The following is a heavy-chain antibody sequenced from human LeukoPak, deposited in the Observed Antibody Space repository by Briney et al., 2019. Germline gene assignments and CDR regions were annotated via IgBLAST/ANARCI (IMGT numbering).Heavy chain of an antibody. Sequence: GGSLRLSCAASGFTFSNYAMIWVRQAPGKGLEWVSSISGSGGSTYYADSVKGRFTISRDNSKNTLYLQMNSLRAEDTAVYYCVRVHVGTDMVDIDYWGQGTLVTVSS. J-gene: IGHJ4*02. CDR2: ISGSGGST. CDR3: VRVHVGTDMVDIDY. V-gene: IGHV3-23*01. CDR1: GFTFSNYA. D-gene: IGHD5-18*01.